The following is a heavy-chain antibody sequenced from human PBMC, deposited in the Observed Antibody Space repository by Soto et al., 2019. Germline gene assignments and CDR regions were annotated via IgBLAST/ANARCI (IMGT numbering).Heavy chain of an antibody. V-gene: IGHV5-10-1*01. CDR1: GLSFTNYW. CDR2: IDPVDSYA. CDR3: ARIESIARNWFDP. J-gene: IGHJ5*02. D-gene: IGHD6-13*01. Sequence: GESLKISCKGSGLSFTNYWISWVRQMPGKGLEWMGSIDPVDSYANYSPSFQGHVTFSVDTSISTAYLQWSSLKASDTAMYFCARIESIARNWFDPWGQGTLVTVSS.